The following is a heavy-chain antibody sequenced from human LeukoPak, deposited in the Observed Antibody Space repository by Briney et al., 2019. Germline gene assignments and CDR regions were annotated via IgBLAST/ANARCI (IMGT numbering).Heavy chain of an antibody. J-gene: IGHJ4*02. CDR2: IYLGDSDT. Sequence: GESLKISCKGSGYSFTSYWIGWVRQMPGKGLEWMGIIYLGDSDTRYSPSFQGQVTISADKSISAAYLQWSSLKASDTAMYYCARRDYYGSGSYYNVGYFDYWGQGTLVTVSS. D-gene: IGHD3-10*01. CDR3: ARRDYYGSGSYYNVGYFDY. CDR1: GYSFTSYW. V-gene: IGHV5-51*01.